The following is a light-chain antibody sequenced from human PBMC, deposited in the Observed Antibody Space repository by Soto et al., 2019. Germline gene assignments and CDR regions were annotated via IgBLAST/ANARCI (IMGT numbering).Light chain of an antibody. CDR2: DTS. V-gene: IGKV3-20*01. J-gene: IGKJ1*01. CDR1: QSVRNSY. Sequence: EIVLTQSPGTLSLSPGERATLSCRASQSVRNSYLAWYQQKPGQAPSLLIFDTSRRATGIPDRFTGSGSGTDFALTISRVEPQDIAVYFCQQYGSSPGTFGQGTKVDIK. CDR3: QQYGSSPGT.